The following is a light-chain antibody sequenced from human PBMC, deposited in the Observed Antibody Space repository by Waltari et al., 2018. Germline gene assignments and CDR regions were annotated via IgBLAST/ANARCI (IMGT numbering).Light chain of an antibody. CDR1: QSVGRSL. CDR3: QMYVRLPVT. Sequence: EIVLTQSPGTLSLSPGERGTLSCRASQSVGRSLFWYQQKHGQAPRRPIYDASTRATGTPDRFSGGGSGTDFSLTISRLEPEDFAVYYCQMYVRLPVTFGQGTKVEIK. V-gene: IGKV3-20*01. J-gene: IGKJ1*01. CDR2: DAS.